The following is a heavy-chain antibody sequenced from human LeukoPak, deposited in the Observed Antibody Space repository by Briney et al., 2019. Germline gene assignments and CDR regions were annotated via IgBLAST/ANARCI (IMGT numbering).Heavy chain of an antibody. Sequence: SETSSLTCGVSGYSISSGYHWGWIRQPPGKGLEWIGSIYHSGRTYYNSSLKSRVTISVDTSKNQFSLKLNSVTAADTAVYYCAREDYDTSGYYRPYWGQGTLVTVPS. V-gene: IGHV4-38-2*02. CDR1: GYSISSGYH. J-gene: IGHJ4*02. CDR3: AREDYDTSGYYRPY. CDR2: IYHSGRT. D-gene: IGHD3-22*01.